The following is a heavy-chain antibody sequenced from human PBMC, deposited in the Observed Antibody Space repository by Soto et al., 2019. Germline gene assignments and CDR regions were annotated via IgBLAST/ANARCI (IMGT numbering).Heavy chain of an antibody. CDR1: GFTFSSYS. J-gene: IGHJ4*02. Sequence: GGSLRLSCAASGFTFSSYSMNWVRQAPGKGLEWVSSISSSSSYIYYADSVKGRFTISRDNAKNSLYLQMNSLRAEDTAVYYCARGLLLHLGELSPAAFDYWGQGTLVTVS. V-gene: IGHV3-21*01. D-gene: IGHD3-16*02. CDR3: ARGLLLHLGELSPAAFDY. CDR2: ISSSSSYI.